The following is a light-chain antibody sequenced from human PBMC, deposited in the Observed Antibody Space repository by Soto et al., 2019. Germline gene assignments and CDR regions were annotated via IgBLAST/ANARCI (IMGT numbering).Light chain of an antibody. CDR2: AVN. CDR1: SSDVGGYNY. CDR3: SSYARSYTLG. J-gene: IGLJ3*02. Sequence: QSALTQPRSVSGSPGQSVTISCTGTSSDVGGYNYVSWYQQHPGKAPKLLIYAVNMRPSGVPDRFSGSKSGNTASLTISGLQSEDEGENSCSSYARSYTLGFGGGTTRTV. V-gene: IGLV2-11*01.